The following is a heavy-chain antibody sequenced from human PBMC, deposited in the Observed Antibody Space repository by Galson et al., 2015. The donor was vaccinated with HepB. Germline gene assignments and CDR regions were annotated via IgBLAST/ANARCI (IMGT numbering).Heavy chain of an antibody. J-gene: IGHJ4*02. CDR2: ISYDGSNK. D-gene: IGHD1-26*01. CDR3: ARDPLVGATGGYFDY. CDR1: GFTFSSYG. Sequence: SLRLSCAASGFTFSSYGMHWVRQAPGKGLEWVAVISYDGSNKYYADSVKGRFTISRDNSKNTLYLQMNSLRAEDTAVYYCARDPLVGATGGYFDYWGQGTLVTVSS. V-gene: IGHV3-30*03.